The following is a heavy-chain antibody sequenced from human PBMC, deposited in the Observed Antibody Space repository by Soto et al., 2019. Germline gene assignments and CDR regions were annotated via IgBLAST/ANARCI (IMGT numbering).Heavy chain of an antibody. D-gene: IGHD2-15*01. J-gene: IGHJ4*02. CDR2: INPSGGST. CDR1: GYTFTSYY. V-gene: IGHV1-46*03. Sequence: QVQLVQSGAEVKKPGASVKVSYKASGYTFTSYYMHWVRQAPGHGLEWMGIINPSGGSTSYAQKFQGRVTTTRDTSTSSVYMELSSLRSEDTAVYYCARERQEYCSGGSCHTDIDYWGQGILVTVSS. CDR3: ARERQEYCSGGSCHTDIDY.